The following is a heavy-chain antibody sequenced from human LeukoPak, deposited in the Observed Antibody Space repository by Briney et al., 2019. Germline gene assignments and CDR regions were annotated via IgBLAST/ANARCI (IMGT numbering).Heavy chain of an antibody. Sequence: PGGSLRLSCAASGFTFSSYAMNWVRQAPGNGLEWVSAISGSGGSTYYADSVKGRFTISRDNSKKTLYLQMNSLRAEDTAVYYCAKTVVPAAIEYYFDYWGQGTLVTVSS. D-gene: IGHD2-2*01. CDR2: ISGSGGST. J-gene: IGHJ4*02. CDR1: GFTFSSYA. CDR3: AKTVVPAAIEYYFDY. V-gene: IGHV3-23*01.